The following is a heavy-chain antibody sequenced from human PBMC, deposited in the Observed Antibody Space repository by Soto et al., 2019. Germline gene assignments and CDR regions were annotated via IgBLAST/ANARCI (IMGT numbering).Heavy chain of an antibody. CDR1: GGSISSGGYY. D-gene: IGHD3-3*01. Sequence: PSETLSLTCTVSGGSISSGGYYWSWIRQHPGKGLEWIGYIYYSGSTYYNPSLKSRVTISVDTSKNQFSLKLSSVTAADTAVYYCARYALGRITIFGVVTQPFDYWGQGTLVTVSS. CDR3: ARYALGRITIFGVVTQPFDY. V-gene: IGHV4-31*03. CDR2: IYYSGST. J-gene: IGHJ4*02.